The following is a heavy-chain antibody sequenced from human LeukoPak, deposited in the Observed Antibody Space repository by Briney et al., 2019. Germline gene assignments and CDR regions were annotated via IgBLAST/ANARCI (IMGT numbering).Heavy chain of an antibody. Sequence: KPSETLSLTCTVSGGSISSSYCNWIRQPAGKGLEWIGRIFTTGSTTYNPSLKSRLTMSVDTTKNQFSLKLNSVTAADTAVYYVARQASGGGRVPFDYWGQGTLVAVSS. D-gene: IGHD4-23*01. V-gene: IGHV4-4*07. CDR3: ARQASGGGRVPFDY. J-gene: IGHJ4*02. CDR1: GGSISSSY. CDR2: IFTTGST.